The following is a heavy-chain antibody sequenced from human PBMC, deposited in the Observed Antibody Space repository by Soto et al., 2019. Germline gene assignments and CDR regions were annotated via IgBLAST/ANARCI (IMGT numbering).Heavy chain of an antibody. D-gene: IGHD3-3*01. J-gene: IGHJ5*02. CDR1: GYTFTSYG. V-gene: IGHV1-18*01. CDR3: ARDRGIRRFLSWFDP. CDR2: ISSNNGNT. Sequence: QVQLVQSGAEVKKPGASVKVSCKASGYTFTSYGISWVRQAPGQGLEWMGWISSNNGNTNYAQKVQGRVTMTTDTSTSRAYMELGSLRSDDTAVYYCARDRGIRRFLSWFDPWGQGTLVTVSS.